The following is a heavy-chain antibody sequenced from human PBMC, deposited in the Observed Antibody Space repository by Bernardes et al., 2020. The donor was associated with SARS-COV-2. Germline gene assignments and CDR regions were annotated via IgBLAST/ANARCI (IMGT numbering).Heavy chain of an antibody. V-gene: IGHV5-51*01. J-gene: IGHJ6*02. CDR1: GYNFASYR. CDR2: IYPGDFGA. D-gene: IGHD1-1*01. Sequence: GESLKISCKGSGYNFASYRIAWVRQMPGKGLEWMGIIYPGDFGATYSPAFQGQVTISADKSTSTAYVQWSSLKASDTAIYYCARQPSRSTVPQYYSGMDVWGQGTTVTVSS. CDR3: ARQPSRSTVPQYYSGMDV.